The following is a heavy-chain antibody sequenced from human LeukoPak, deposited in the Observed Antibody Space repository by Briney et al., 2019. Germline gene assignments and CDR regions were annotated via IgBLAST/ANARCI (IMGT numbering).Heavy chain of an antibody. CDR3: ARGNWNDEAFDI. CDR2: INPNSGGT. CDR1: GYTFTGYY. J-gene: IGHJ3*02. D-gene: IGHD1-1*01. Sequence: ASVKVSCKASGYTFTGYYMHWVRQAPGQGLEWMGWINPNSGGTNYAQKFQGRVTMTRDMSISTAYMELSRLRSDDAAVYYCARGNWNDEAFDIWGQGTMVTVSS. V-gene: IGHV1-2*02.